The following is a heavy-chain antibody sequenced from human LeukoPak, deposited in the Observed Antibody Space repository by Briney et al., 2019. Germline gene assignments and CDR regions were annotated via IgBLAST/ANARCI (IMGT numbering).Heavy chain of an antibody. CDR1: GFTFSSYW. J-gene: IGHJ2*01. V-gene: IGHV3-74*01. Sequence: SGGSLRLSCAASGFTFSSYWMHWVRQAPGKGLVWVSRINGDGSTTTYADSVTGRFTISRDNAKNTQYQQMNRLGAEDTAVYYCARVSIGAWYFDLWGRGTLVTVSS. CDR3: ARVSIGAWYFDL. CDR2: INGDGSTT. D-gene: IGHD3-16*01.